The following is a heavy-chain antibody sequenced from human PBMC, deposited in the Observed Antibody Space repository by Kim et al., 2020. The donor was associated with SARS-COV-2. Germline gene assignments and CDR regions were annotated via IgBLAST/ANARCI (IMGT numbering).Heavy chain of an antibody. J-gene: IGHJ6*02. CDR2: ISAYNGNT. Sequence: ASVKVSCKASGYTFTSYGISWVRQAPGQGLEWMGWISAYNGNTNYAQKLQGRVTMTTDTSTSTAYMELRSLRSDDTAVYYCARVYCGGDCYPNSYYYYYGMDVWGQGTTVTVSS. D-gene: IGHD2-21*02. V-gene: IGHV1-18*01. CDR1: GYTFTSYG. CDR3: ARVYCGGDCYPNSYYYYYGMDV.